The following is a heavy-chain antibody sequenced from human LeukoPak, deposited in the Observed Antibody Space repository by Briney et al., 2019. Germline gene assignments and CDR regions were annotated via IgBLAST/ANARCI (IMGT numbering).Heavy chain of an antibody. V-gene: IGHV3-30*02. D-gene: IGHD3-22*01. Sequence: GGSLRHSCAASGFTFSSYGMHWVRQAPGKGLEWVAFIRYDGSNKYYADSVKGRFTISRDNSKNTLYLQMNSLRAEDTAVYYCAKDGVKSYYDSSGYYYVDYWGQGTLVTVSS. J-gene: IGHJ4*02. CDR3: AKDGVKSYYDSSGYYYVDY. CDR1: GFTFSSYG. CDR2: IRYDGSNK.